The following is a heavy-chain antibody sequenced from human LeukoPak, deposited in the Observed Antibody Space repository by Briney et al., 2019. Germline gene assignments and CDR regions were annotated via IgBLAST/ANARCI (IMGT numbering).Heavy chain of an antibody. CDR2: MSISVGST. V-gene: IGHV3-23*01. J-gene: IGHJ5*02. CDR1: GFTFSSYA. Sequence: SGGSLRLSCAASGFTFSSYAMSWVRQAPGKGLEWVSAMSISVGSTYYADSVKGRFTISRDNSKNMLYLQMNSLRAEDTAVYYCASGGGGTWFDPWGQGTLLTVS. D-gene: IGHD3-3*01. CDR3: ASGGGGTWFDP.